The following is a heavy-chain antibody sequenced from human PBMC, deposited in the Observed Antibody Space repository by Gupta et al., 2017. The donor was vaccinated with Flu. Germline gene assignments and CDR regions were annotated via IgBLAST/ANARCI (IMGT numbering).Heavy chain of an antibody. D-gene: IGHD2-15*01. V-gene: IGHV3-33*01. CDR1: GFTFRSYG. Sequence: QVQLVESGGGVVQPGRSLRLSCAASGFTFRSYGMHWVRQAPGKGLEWVAVIWYDGSNKYYADSVKGRFTISRDNSKNTLYLQMNSLRAEDTAVYYCARGACSGGSCPQDYWGQGTLVTVSS. J-gene: IGHJ4*02. CDR2: IWYDGSNK. CDR3: ARGACSGGSCPQDY.